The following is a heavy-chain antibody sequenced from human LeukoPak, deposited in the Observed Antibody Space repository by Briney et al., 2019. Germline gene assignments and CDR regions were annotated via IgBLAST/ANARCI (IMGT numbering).Heavy chain of an antibody. CDR1: GYSFTSYW. CDR3: ARGDGYKTRYYYYGMDV. J-gene: IGHJ6*02. V-gene: IGHV5-51*01. D-gene: IGHD5-24*01. CDR2: IYPGDSDT. Sequence: GESLKISCKGSGYSFTSYWIGCVRQMPGKGLEWMGIIYPGDSDTRYSPSFQGQVTISADKSISTAYLQWSSLKASDTAMYYCARGDGYKTRYYYYGMDVWGQGTTVTVSS.